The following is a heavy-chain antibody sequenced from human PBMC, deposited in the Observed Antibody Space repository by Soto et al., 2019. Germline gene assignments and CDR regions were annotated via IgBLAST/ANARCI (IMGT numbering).Heavy chain of an antibody. CDR2: LNPNSGGT. CDR3: ARVYAYGSGSYLDY. V-gene: IGHV1-2*02. CDR1: GYTFTASF. Sequence: QVQLVQSGAEVKKPGASVKVSCKASGYTFTASFIPWGRQAPGQGLERMGWLNPNSGGTNSAQDFQGRVTMTRDTSSSTAYMELSSLTSDDTALYYCARVYAYGSGSYLDYWGQGTLVTVSS. J-gene: IGHJ4*02. D-gene: IGHD3-10*01.